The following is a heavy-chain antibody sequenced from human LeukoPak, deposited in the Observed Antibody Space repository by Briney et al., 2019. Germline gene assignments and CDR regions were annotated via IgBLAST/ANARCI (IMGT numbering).Heavy chain of an antibody. Sequence: SETLSPTCAVYGESFSGYYWSWIRQPPGKGLEWIGEINHSGSTNYNPSLKSRVTISVDTSKNQFSLKLSSVTAADTAVYYCARGQNWGSYFDYWGQGTLVTVSS. V-gene: IGHV4-34*01. CDR3: ARGQNWGSYFDY. J-gene: IGHJ4*02. CDR2: INHSGST. CDR1: GESFSGYY. D-gene: IGHD7-27*01.